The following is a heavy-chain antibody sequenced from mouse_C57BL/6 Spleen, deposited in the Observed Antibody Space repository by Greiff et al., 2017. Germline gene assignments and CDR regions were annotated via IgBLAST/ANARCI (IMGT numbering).Heavy chain of an antibody. CDR3: ARQARDFDY. CDR1: GFTFSSYG. CDR2: ISSGGSYT. J-gene: IGHJ2*01. Sequence: EVNVVESGGDLVKPGGSLKLSCAASGFTFSSYGMSWVRQTPDKRLEWVATISSGGSYTYYPDSVKGRFTISRDNAKNTLYLQMSSLKSEDTAMYYCARQARDFDYWGQGTTLTVSS. D-gene: IGHD3-3*01. V-gene: IGHV5-6*01.